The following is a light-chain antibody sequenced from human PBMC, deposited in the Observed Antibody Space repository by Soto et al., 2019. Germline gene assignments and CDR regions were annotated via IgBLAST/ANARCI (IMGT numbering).Light chain of an antibody. CDR1: NSDVGGYDY. J-gene: IGLJ1*01. CDR3: SSYTSPASSTV. V-gene: IGLV2-14*01. Sequence: QSALTQPASVSGSPGQAITISCTGTNSDVGGYDYVSWYQQHPGKAPKLIIYDVSNRPSGVSSRFSGSKSGNTASLTSSGPQAEDEADDYCSSYTSPASSTVFGTGTKLTVL. CDR2: DVS.